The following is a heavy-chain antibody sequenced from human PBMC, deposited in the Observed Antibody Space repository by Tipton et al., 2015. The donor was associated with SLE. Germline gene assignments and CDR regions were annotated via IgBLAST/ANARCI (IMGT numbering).Heavy chain of an antibody. J-gene: IGHJ1*01. V-gene: IGHV3-30-3*01. Sequence: RSLRLSCAASGFTFSSYAMHWVRQAPGKGLEWVAVISYDGSNKYYADSVKGRFTISRDNAKNSLYLQMNSLRAEDTAVYYCARWRYSSSWGEYFQHWGCGTLVTVSS. CDR1: GFTFSSYA. CDR2: ISYDGSNK. CDR3: ARWRYSSSWGEYFQH. D-gene: IGHD6-13*01.